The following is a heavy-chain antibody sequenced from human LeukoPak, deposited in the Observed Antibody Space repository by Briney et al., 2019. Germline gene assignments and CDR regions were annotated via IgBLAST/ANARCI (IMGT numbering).Heavy chain of an antibody. J-gene: IGHJ4*02. V-gene: IGHV4-39*06. CDR2: IYYSGIT. CDR3: AITYSYNST. D-gene: IGHD3-22*01. Sequence: PSETLSLTCAVSGGSIRSSSYYWGWIRQPPGKGLEWIGSIYYSGITYYNPSRKSRLTISVDTSKNQFALKLSSVTAADTAVYYCAITYSYNSTWGQGTLVTVSS. CDR1: GGSIRSSSYY.